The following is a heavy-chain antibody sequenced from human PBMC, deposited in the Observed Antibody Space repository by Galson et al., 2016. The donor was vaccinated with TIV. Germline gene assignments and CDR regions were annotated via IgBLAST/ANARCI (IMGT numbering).Heavy chain of an antibody. CDR2: ISWNSDIK. V-gene: IGHV3-9*01. D-gene: IGHD1/OR15-1a*01. Sequence: SLRLSCAASGFTFDDYALHWVRQAPGKGLQWVSGISWNSDIKGYADFVQGRFTISRDNAKNSLYLQMNSLRADDTASYYCVKDRWSATTYHYYGMDVWGQGTTVTVSS. J-gene: IGHJ6*02. CDR1: GFTFDDYA. CDR3: VKDRWSATTYHYYGMDV.